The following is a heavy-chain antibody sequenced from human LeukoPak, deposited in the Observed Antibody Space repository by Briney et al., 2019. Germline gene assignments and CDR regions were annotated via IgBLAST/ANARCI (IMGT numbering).Heavy chain of an antibody. V-gene: IGHV3-23*01. CDR1: EFTFSSYA. Sequence: HPGGSLRLSCAASEFTFSSYAMAWVRQPPGRGLEWVTVIGHSGGDIHYADSVKGRFTISRDNSANTVSLQMNSLRAEDTAVYYCPKYCGGDCFRSIDSWGQGTLVTVSS. J-gene: IGHJ4*02. CDR2: IGHSGGDI. CDR3: PKYCGGDCFRSIDS. D-gene: IGHD2-21*02.